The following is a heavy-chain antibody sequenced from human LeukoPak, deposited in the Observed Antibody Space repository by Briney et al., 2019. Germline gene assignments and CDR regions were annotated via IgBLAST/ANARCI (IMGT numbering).Heavy chain of an antibody. J-gene: IGHJ3*02. D-gene: IGHD3-9*01. CDR2: ISAYNGNT. Sequence: ASVKVSCKASGYTFTSYGISWVRQAPGQGLEWMGWISAYNGNTNYAQKLQGRVTMTTDTSTSTAYMELRSLRSDDTAVYYCARDQAMRRYFDWLFPGAFDIWGQGTMVTVSS. CDR1: GYTFTSYG. V-gene: IGHV1-18*01. CDR3: ARDQAMRRYFDWLFPGAFDI.